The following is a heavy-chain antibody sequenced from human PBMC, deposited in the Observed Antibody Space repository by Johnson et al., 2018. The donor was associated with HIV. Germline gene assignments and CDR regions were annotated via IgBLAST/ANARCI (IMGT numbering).Heavy chain of an antibody. CDR3: ARDRQAVRGTFDI. V-gene: IGHV3-30*02. J-gene: IGHJ3*02. Sequence: QVQLVESGGGVVRPGGSLRLSCAASGFTFSSYGMHWVRQAPGKGLEWVAFIRYDGSNNYYADSMKGRFTISRDNAKNSLYLQMNSLRAEDTALYYCARDRQAVRGTFDIWGQGTMVTVSS. CDR2: IRYDGSNN. CDR1: GFTFSSYG. D-gene: IGHD6-19*01.